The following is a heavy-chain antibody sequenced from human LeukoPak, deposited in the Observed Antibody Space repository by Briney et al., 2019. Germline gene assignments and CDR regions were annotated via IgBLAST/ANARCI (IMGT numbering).Heavy chain of an antibody. Sequence: ETLSLTCTVSGGSISSYYWSWIRQPPGKGLEWIGYIYYSGSTNYNPSLKSRVTISVDTSKNQFSLKLSSVTAADTAVYYCARAYYDFWSGPYYFDYWGQGTLVTVSS. J-gene: IGHJ4*02. CDR1: GGSISSYY. D-gene: IGHD3-3*01. CDR2: IYYSGST. V-gene: IGHV4-59*01. CDR3: ARAYYDFWSGPYYFDY.